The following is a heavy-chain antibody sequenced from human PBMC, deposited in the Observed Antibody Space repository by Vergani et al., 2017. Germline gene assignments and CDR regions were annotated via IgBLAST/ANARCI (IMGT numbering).Heavy chain of an antibody. D-gene: IGHD3-10*01. CDR1: GGSISSHY. J-gene: IGHJ3*02. CDR3: AGGEPSHYYYGSGADAFDI. CDR2: IYYSGST. V-gene: IGHV4-59*11. Sequence: QVQLQESGPGLVKPSETLSLTCTVSGGSISSHYWSWIRQPPGKGLEWIGYIYYSGSTNYNPSLKRRVTISVDTSKNQFSLKLSSVTAADTAVYYCAGGEPSHYYYGSGADAFDIWGQGTMVTVSS.